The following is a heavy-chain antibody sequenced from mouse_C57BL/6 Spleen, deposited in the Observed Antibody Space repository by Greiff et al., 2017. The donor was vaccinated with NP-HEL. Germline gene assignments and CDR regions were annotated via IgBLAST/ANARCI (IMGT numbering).Heavy chain of an antibody. V-gene: IGHV1-58*01. CDR3: ARYYGSSYHAMDY. CDR2: IYIGNGYT. D-gene: IGHD1-1*01. CDR1: GYAFTNYL. Sequence: VQLQQSGAELVRPGTSVKVSCKASGYAFTNYLIEWVKQRPGQGLEWIGYIYIGNGYTEYNEKFKGKATLTSDTSSSTAYMQLSSLTSEDSAIYFCARYYGSSYHAMDYWGQGTSVTVSS. J-gene: IGHJ4*01.